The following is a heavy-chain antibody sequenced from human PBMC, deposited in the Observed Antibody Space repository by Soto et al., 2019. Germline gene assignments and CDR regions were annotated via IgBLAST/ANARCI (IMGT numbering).Heavy chain of an antibody. CDR3: ARATIIAAAGTTYYYYGMDV. Sequence: QVQLVQSGAEVKKPGSSVNVSCKASGGTFSSYAISWVRQAPGQGLEWMGGIIPIFGTANYAQKFQGRVTITADESTSTDYMELSSLRSEDTAVYYCARATIIAAAGTTYYYYGMDVWGQGTTVTVSS. CDR1: GGTFSSYA. V-gene: IGHV1-69*01. CDR2: IIPIFGTA. J-gene: IGHJ6*02. D-gene: IGHD6-13*01.